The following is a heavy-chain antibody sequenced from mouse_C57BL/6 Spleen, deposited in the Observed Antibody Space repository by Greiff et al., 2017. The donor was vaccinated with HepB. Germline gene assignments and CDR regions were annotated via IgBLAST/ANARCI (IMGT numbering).Heavy chain of an antibody. CDR1: GFTFSDYG. D-gene: IGHD2-12*01. J-gene: IGHJ4*01. Sequence: EVMLVESGGGLVKPGGSLKLSCAASGFTFSDYGMHWVRQAPEKGLEWVAYISSGSSTIYYADTVKGRFTISRDNAKNTLFLQMTSLRSEDTAMYYCATYYKDAMDYWGQGTSVTVSS. CDR3: ATYYKDAMDY. V-gene: IGHV5-17*01. CDR2: ISSGSSTI.